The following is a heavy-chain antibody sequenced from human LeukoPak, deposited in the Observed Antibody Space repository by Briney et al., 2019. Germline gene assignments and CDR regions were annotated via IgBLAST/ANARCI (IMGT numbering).Heavy chain of an antibody. CDR1: GFTFTSSA. Sequence: ASVKVSCMTSGFTFTSSAVQWVRQARGQRLEWIGWIVVGSGNTNYAQKFQERVTITRDTSTSTVYMELSSLRSEDTAVYYCARGGIVVAGRDYYYYYYMDVWGKGTTVIVSS. J-gene: IGHJ6*03. CDR2: IVVGSGNT. V-gene: IGHV1-58*01. CDR3: ARGGIVVAGRDYYYYYYMDV. D-gene: IGHD6-19*01.